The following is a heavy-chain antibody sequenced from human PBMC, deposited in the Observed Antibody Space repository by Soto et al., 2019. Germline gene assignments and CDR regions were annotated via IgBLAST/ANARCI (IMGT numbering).Heavy chain of an antibody. CDR2: ISWDGGST. J-gene: IGHJ4*02. D-gene: IGHD1-26*01. Sequence: EVQLVESGGVVVQPGGSLRLSCAASGFTFDDYTMHWVRQAPGKGLEWVSLISWDGGSTYYADSVKGRFTISRDNSKNSLYLQMNSLRTEDTALYYCATDSTQWELLSSVDYWGQGTLVTVSS. CDR1: GFTFDDYT. CDR3: ATDSTQWELLSSVDY. V-gene: IGHV3-43*01.